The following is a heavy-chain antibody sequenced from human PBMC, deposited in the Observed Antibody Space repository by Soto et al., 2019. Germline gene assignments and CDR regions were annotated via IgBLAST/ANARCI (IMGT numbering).Heavy chain of an antibody. CDR2: ISYDGSNK. J-gene: IGHJ6*02. CDR1: GFTFTSYG. CDR3: AKEVVVQRFLEWVDPFYYYGMDV. Sequence: GGSLRLSCAASGFTFTSYGMHWVRQAPGKGLEWVAVISYDGSNKYYADSVKGRFTISRDNSKNTLYLQMNSLRPEDTAVYYCAKEVVVQRFLEWVDPFYYYGMDVWGQGTTVTVSS. D-gene: IGHD3-3*01. V-gene: IGHV3-30*18.